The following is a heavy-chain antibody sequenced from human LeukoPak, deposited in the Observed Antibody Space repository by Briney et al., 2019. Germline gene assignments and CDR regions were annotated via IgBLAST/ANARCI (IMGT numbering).Heavy chain of an antibody. CDR2: INWDDQK. CDR3: AHRRDSSGYQYRYWFAP. CDR1: GFSLTTSGVG. D-gene: IGHD3-22*01. Sequence: SGPTLVKPTQTLTLTCTFSGFSLTTSGVGVGWIRQPPGKALEWLALINWDDQKVYSPSLQSRLSITKDTSKSQVVLTMTNVDPVDTATYYCAHRRDSSGYQYRYWFAPWGQGTLVTVSS. V-gene: IGHV2-5*02. J-gene: IGHJ5*02.